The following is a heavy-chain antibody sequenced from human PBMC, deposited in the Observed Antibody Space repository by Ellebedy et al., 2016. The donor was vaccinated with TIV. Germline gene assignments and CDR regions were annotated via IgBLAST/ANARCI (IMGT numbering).Heavy chain of an antibody. CDR3: ASGHGDSYYYYGMDV. V-gene: IGHV3-11*01. CDR2: ISSSGSTI. CDR1: GFTFSDYY. D-gene: IGHD4-17*01. Sequence: GGSLRLXCAASGFTFSDYYMSWIRQAPGEGLEWVSYISSSGSTIYYADSVKGRFTISRDNAKNSLYLQMNSLRAEDTAVYYCASGHGDSYYYYGMDVWGQGTTVTVSS. J-gene: IGHJ6*02.